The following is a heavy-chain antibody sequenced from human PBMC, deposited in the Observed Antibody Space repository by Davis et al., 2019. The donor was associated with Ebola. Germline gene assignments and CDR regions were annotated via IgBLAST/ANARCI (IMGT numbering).Heavy chain of an antibody. J-gene: IGHJ5*02. Sequence: SETLSLTCTVSGGSISSYYWSWIRQPPGKGLEWIGYIYYSGSTNYNPSLKSRVTISVDTSKNQFSLKLSSVTAADTAVYYCARLVVVTAILGNWFDPWGQGTLVTVFS. CDR1: GGSISSYY. CDR2: IYYSGST. V-gene: IGHV4-59*08. CDR3: ARLVVVTAILGNWFDP. D-gene: IGHD2-21*02.